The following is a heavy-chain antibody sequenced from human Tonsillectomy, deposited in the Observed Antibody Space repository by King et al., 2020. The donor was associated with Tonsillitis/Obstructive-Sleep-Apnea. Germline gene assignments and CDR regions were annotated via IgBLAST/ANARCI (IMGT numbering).Heavy chain of an antibody. D-gene: IGHD1-1*01. CDR1: GFSFSSYG. CDR2: IWYDGSNK. CDR3: ARDASPPPHDQNAFDI. Sequence: LQLVQSGGGVVQPGRSLRLSCAASGFSFSSYGMHWVRQAPGKGLEWVAVIWYDGSNKYYADSVKGRFTISRYNSKNTLYLQMNSLRAEDTAVDYCARDASPPPHDQNAFDIWGQGTMVTVSS. J-gene: IGHJ3*02. V-gene: IGHV3-33*01.